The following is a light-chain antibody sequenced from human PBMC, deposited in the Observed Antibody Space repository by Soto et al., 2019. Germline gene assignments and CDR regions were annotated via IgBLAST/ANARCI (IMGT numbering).Light chain of an antibody. CDR3: AAWDDSLV. CDR2: SNN. Sequence: QAVVTQPPSASGTPGQRVTISCSGSSSNIGSNTVNWYQQLPGTAPKLLIYSNNQRPSGVPDRFSDSKSGTSASLAISGLQSEDEADYYCAAWDDSLVFGGGTKLTVL. CDR1: SSNIGSNT. V-gene: IGLV1-44*01. J-gene: IGLJ2*01.